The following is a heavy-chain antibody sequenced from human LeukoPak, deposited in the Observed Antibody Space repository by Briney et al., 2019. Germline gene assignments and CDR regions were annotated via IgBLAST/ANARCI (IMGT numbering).Heavy chain of an antibody. D-gene: IGHD2-8*02. CDR2: ISSQSIYI. J-gene: IGHJ3*01. CDR3: SRDLDCTVTTCFGGDDGFDL. V-gene: IGHV3-21*01. CDR1: GFTFSIYS. Sequence: MAGGSLRLSCEASGFTFSIYSMNWVRQVPGKGLEWVSSISSQSIYIYYADSVKGRFAISRDNAKKSLYLQMNSLTAEDTAVYFCSRDLDCTVTTCFGGDDGFDLWGQGTMATVSS.